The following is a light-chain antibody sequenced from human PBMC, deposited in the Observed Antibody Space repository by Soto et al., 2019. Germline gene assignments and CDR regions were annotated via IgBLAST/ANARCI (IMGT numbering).Light chain of an antibody. J-gene: IGKJ1*01. CDR1: QSVSNTY. CDR2: DAS. CDR3: QEYNSWRGEWT. V-gene: IGKV3-20*01. Sequence: EIVLTQSPGTMSLSPGERATLSCRASQSVSNTYLAWYQQKPGQAPRLLIYDASSRATGIPDRFSGSGSGTDFTLTISRLEPEDFAVYYCQEYNSWRGEWTFGQGTKVEIK.